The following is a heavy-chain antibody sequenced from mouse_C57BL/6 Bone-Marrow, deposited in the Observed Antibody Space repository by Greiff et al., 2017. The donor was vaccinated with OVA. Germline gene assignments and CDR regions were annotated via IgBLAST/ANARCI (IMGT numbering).Heavy chain of an antibody. J-gene: IGHJ3*01. V-gene: IGHV1-64*01. D-gene: IGHD1-1*01. CDR1: GYTFTSYW. Sequence: QVQLQQPGAELVMPGASVKLSCKASGYTFTSYWMHWVKQRPGQGLEWIGMIHPNSGSTNYNEKFKSKATLTVDKSSSTAYMQLSSLTSEDSAVYYCQSLYYYGSSLRGFAYWGQGTLVTVSA. CDR2: IHPNSGST. CDR3: QSLYYYGSSLRGFAY.